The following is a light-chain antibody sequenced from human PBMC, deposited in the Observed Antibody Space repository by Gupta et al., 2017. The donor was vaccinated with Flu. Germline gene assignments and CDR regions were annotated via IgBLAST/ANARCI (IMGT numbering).Light chain of an antibody. Sequence: DIVMTQSPLSLPVTPGEPASISCRSSQSLLHSNGYNYFDWYLQKPGQSPQLLIYLGSNRASGVPDRFSGSGSGTDFTLKISRVEAEDVGVYYCMQALQTPPLFTFGPGTKVDIK. CDR1: QSLLHSNGYNY. J-gene: IGKJ3*01. CDR3: MQALQTPPLFT. V-gene: IGKV2-28*01. CDR2: LGS.